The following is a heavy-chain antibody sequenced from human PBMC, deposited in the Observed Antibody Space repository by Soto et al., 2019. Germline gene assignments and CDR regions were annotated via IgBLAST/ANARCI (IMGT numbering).Heavy chain of an antibody. CDR1: GFTFSTYG. Sequence: QVQLVESGRGVVQPGRSLRLSCAASGFTFSTYGRHWVRQAPGKGLEWVAVISYDGSNKYYADSVKGRFTISRDNSKNTLYLQMNSLRPEDTAVYYCAKDLLRPGRAYGMDVWGQGTTVTVSS. J-gene: IGHJ6*02. CDR2: ISYDGSNK. D-gene: IGHD6-25*01. CDR3: AKDLLRPGRAYGMDV. V-gene: IGHV3-30*18.